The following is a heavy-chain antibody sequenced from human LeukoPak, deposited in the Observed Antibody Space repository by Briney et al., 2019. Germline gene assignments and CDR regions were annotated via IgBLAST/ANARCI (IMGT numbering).Heavy chain of an antibody. V-gene: IGHV3-15*01. Sequence: GGSLRLSCAASGFTFSKAWMSWVRQAPGKGLEWVGRIKSKTDGETTDYAAPVKGRFTISRDDSKNTVYLQMNSLKIEDTAVYYCTRARLVGYCTTTSCYGGSYFDYWGQGTLVTVSS. CDR1: GFTFSKAW. CDR3: TRARLVGYCTTTSCYGGSYFDY. J-gene: IGHJ4*02. D-gene: IGHD2-2*01. CDR2: IKSKTDGETT.